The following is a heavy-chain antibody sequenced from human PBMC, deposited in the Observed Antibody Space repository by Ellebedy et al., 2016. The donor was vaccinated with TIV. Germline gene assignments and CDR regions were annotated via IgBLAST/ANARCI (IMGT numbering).Heavy chain of an antibody. CDR1: GDTFSSFA. CDR2: IIPMFGTV. CDR3: GTGDWTFLGMDV. D-gene: IGHD2-21*02. Sequence: SVKVSXKASGDTFSSFAVSWVRQAPGQGLEWMGGIIPMFGTVEYAQKFQGRVTITADKSTSTAYMELSSLKSEDTAVYYCGTGDWTFLGMDVWGPGTTVTVSS. V-gene: IGHV1-69*06. J-gene: IGHJ6*02.